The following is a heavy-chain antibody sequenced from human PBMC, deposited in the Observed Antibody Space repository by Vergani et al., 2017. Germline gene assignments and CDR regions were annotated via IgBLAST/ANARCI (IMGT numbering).Heavy chain of an antibody. D-gene: IGHD1-26*01. V-gene: IGHV1-18*04. CDR1: GYTFTSYY. J-gene: IGHJ6*03. CDR3: ARVVDGSYYKNYYYYYMDV. Sequence: QVQLVQSGAEVKKPGASVKVSCKASGYTFTSYYMHWVRQAPGQGLEWMGWISAYNGNTNYAQKLQGRVTMTTDTSTSTAYMELRILRSDDTAVYYCARVVDGSYYKNYYYYYMDVWGKGTTVTVSS. CDR2: ISAYNGNT.